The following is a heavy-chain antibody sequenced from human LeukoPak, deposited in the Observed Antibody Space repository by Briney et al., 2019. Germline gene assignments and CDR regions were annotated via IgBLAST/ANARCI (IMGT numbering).Heavy chain of an antibody. CDR1: GGSISSYY. CDR2: IYDIGST. CDR3: ARITYGPPDY. V-gene: IGHV4-59*01. Sequence: SETLSLTCTVYGGSISSYYWSWIRQPPGKGLEWIGYIYDIGSTNYNPSLKSRVTISIDTSKNQFSLNLRSVTAADTAVYYCARITYGPPDYWGQGTLVTVSS. D-gene: IGHD4-17*01. J-gene: IGHJ4*02.